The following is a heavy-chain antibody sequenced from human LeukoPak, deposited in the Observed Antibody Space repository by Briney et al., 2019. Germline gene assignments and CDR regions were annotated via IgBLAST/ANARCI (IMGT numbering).Heavy chain of an antibody. J-gene: IGHJ4*02. D-gene: IGHD2-8*01. Sequence: GGSLRLSCAASGFTFSSYWMSWVRQAPGKGLEWVANIRRDGSEKYYVDSVKGRFTISRDNADNSLYLQMSSLTAEDTAVYYCARDPNGNPDFDYWGQGTLVTVSS. CDR2: IRRDGSEK. V-gene: IGHV3-7*01. CDR3: ARDPNGNPDFDY. CDR1: GFTFSSYW.